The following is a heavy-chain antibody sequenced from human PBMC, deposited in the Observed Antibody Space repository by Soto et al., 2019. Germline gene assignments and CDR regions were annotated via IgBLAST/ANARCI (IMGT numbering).Heavy chain of an antibody. CDR3: AKASDDYTMDV. D-gene: IGHD2-21*02. J-gene: IGHJ6*02. Sequence: QAQLVRSGAEVKKSGASVKVSCKASGYTFTDYFVHWVRQAPRHGPEWMGWTNPKSGATKYAPRFQGRVTMTRDTSISTAYLEVSGLKFDDMAVYYCAKASDDYTMDVWGQGTPVTVSS. CDR1: GYTFTDYF. V-gene: IGHV1-2*02. CDR2: TNPKSGAT.